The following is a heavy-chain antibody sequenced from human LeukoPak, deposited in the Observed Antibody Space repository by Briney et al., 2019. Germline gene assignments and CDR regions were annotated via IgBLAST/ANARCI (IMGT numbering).Heavy chain of an antibody. J-gene: IGHJ6*03. D-gene: IGHD2-21*01. CDR2: IYHSGST. CDR1: GGSISSGGYY. Sequence: SETLSLTCTVSGGSISSGGYYWSWIRQPPGKGLEWIGYIYHSGSTYYNPSLKSRVTISVDRSKNQFSLKLYSVTAADTAVYYCAREVRGEDSHYSFYYMDVWGKGTTVTVSS. CDR3: AREVRGEDSHYSFYYMDV. V-gene: IGHV4-30-2*01.